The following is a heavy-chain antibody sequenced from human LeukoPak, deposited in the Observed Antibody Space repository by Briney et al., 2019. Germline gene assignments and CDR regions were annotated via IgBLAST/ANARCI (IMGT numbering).Heavy chain of an antibody. V-gene: IGHV4-34*01. CDR3: ARAKQWDAVDI. J-gene: IGHJ3*02. CDR1: GGSFSGYY. Sequence: PSETLSLTCAVYGGSFSGYYWSWIRQPPGKGLEWIGEINHSGSTNYNPSLKSRVTISVDTSKNQFSLKLSSVTAAYTAVYYCARAKQWDAVDIWGQGTMVTVSS. CDR2: INHSGST. D-gene: IGHD6-19*01.